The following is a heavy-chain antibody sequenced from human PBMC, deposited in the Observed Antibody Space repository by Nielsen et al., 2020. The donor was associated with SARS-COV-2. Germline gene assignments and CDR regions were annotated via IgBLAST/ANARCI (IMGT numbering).Heavy chain of an antibody. CDR1: GFTFNVYD. J-gene: IGHJ6*03. CDR3: ARSSSWFSAHMDV. D-gene: IGHD6-13*01. V-gene: IGHV3-13*04. Sequence: GESLKISCAASGFTFNVYDFHWVRQPIGKGLEWVSAIGTAGDTYYLDSVKGRFTISRENGENSVYLQMNSLRAGDTAVYYCARSSSWFSAHMDVWGKGTTVTVSS. CDR2: IGTAGDT.